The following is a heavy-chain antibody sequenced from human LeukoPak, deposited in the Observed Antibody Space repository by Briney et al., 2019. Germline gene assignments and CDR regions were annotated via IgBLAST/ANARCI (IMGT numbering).Heavy chain of an antibody. D-gene: IGHD3-3*01. Sequence: SETLSLTCAVYGGSFSGYYWSWIRQPPGKGLGWIGEINHSGSTNYNPSLKSRVTISVDTSKNQFSLKLSSVTAADTAVYYCARGQRGYDFWSGYSAYNWFDPWGQGTLVTVYS. CDR3: ARGQRGYDFWSGYSAYNWFDP. CDR2: INHSGST. V-gene: IGHV4-34*01. J-gene: IGHJ5*02. CDR1: GGSFSGYY.